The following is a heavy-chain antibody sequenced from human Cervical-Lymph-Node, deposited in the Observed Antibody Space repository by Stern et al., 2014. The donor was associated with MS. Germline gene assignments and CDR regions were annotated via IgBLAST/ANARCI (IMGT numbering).Heavy chain of an antibody. CDR1: GFTFSSYG. J-gene: IGHJ6*02. CDR3: ARVNTQYYYYGMDV. V-gene: IGHV3-33*01. CDR2: IWYDGSNK. Sequence: VQLVQSGGGVVQPGRSLRLSCAASGFTFSSYGMHWVRQAPGKGLEWVAVIWYDGSNKYYADSVKGRFTISRDNSKNTLYLQMNSLRAEDTAVYYCARVNTQYYYYGMDVWGQGTTVTVSS.